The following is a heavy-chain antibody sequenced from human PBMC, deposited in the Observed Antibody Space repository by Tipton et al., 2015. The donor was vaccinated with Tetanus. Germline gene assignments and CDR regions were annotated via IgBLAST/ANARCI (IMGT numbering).Heavy chain of an antibody. CDR3: AIERLEEGLGPLDC. J-gene: IGHJ4*02. CDR1: GFTFSTHG. V-gene: IGHV3-33*01. Sequence: SLRLSCAASGFTFSTHGMHWVRQAPGKGLEWVALVWYDGTRKYYTESVEGRFTISRDNSKNTLYLQMDSLRGEDTAAYYWAIERLEEGLGPLDCRGQGARGTVSS. D-gene: IGHD3-3*01. CDR2: VWYDGTRK.